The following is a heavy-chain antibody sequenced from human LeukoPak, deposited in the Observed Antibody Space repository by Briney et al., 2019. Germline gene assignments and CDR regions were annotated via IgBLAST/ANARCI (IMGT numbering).Heavy chain of an antibody. J-gene: IGHJ4*02. V-gene: IGHV4-39*07. D-gene: IGHD2-21*02. CDR3: ARGGVTGDAFDI. Sequence: SETLSLTCTVSGGSISSSSYYWGWIRQPPGKGLEWIGSIYYSGSTYYNPSLKSRVTISVDTSKNQFSLKLSSVTAADTAVYYCARGGVTGDAFDIWGQGTLVTVSS. CDR1: GGSISSSSYY. CDR2: IYYSGST.